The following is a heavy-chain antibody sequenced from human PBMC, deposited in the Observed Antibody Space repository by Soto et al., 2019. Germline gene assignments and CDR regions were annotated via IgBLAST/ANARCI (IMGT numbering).Heavy chain of an antibody. J-gene: IGHJ4*02. V-gene: IGHV3-23*01. D-gene: IGHD2-15*01. CDR2: ISGSADST. Sequence: GGSLRLTCNASGVTFSSYAMRWIRQAPGKGLEWVSVISGSADSTYYADSVKGRFTISRDNSKNTLYLQMNSLRAEDTAVYYCAKRRSVVVAAATNYWGQGTLVTVSS. CDR3: AKRRSVVVAAATNY. CDR1: GVTFSSYA.